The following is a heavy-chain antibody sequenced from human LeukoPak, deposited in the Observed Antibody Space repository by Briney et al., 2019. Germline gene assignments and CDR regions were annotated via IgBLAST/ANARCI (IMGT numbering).Heavy chain of an antibody. D-gene: IGHD3-22*01. V-gene: IGHV4-59*08. CDR3: AISSDSSGYYYYGMDV. CDR1: GGSISSYY. CDR2: IYYSGST. J-gene: IGHJ6*02. Sequence: SETLSLTCTVSGGSISSYYWSWIRQPPGKGLGWIGYIYYSGSTNYNPSLKSRVTISVDTSKNQFSLKLSSVTAADTAVYYCAISSDSSGYYYYGMDVWGQGTTVTVSS.